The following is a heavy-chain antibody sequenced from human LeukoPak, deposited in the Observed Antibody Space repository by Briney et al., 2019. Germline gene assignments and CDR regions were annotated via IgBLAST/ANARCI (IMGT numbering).Heavy chain of an antibody. V-gene: IGHV1-18*01. CDR1: GYTFTSYG. Sequence: ASVKVSCKASGYTFTSYGISWVRQSPGQGLEWMGWISDYNGNTNYAQKMQRRVTMTTDTSTSTAYMELRSLRSDDTVVYYCARAVDGSSWYSDYWGQGTMVTVSS. CDR3: ARAVDGSSWYSDY. CDR2: ISDYNGNT. J-gene: IGHJ4*02. D-gene: IGHD6-13*01.